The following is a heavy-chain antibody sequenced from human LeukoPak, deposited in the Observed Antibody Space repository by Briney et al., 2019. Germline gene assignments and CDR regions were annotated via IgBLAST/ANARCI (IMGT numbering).Heavy chain of an antibody. CDR2: ISSSGSTI. J-gene: IGHJ5*02. D-gene: IGHD2/OR15-2a*01. V-gene: IGHV3-11*01. CDR3: ARRLSVRNLFEP. Sequence: GGSLRLSCAPSRFTSTLVYTRCSPQAPGKGLEWVSYISSSGSTIYYADSVKGRFTISRYNATNSLYLQMNSLRAEDTAVYYCARRLSVRNLFEPSGQGTLVTVSS. CDR1: RFTSTLVY.